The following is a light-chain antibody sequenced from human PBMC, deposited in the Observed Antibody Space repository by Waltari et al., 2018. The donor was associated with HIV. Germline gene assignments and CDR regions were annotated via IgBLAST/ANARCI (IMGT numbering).Light chain of an antibody. CDR2: NTN. V-gene: IGLV8-61*01. Sequence: QTVVTQEPLFSVSPGGTVTLTCGLSSGSVSTSHYPSRFQPTPGQAPRTLMYNTNMRSSGVPDRFSGSILGNKAALTITGAQADDESDYYCMLFVGSDIWVFGGGTRLTVL. CDR3: MLFVGSDIWV. J-gene: IGLJ3*02. CDR1: SGSVSTSHY.